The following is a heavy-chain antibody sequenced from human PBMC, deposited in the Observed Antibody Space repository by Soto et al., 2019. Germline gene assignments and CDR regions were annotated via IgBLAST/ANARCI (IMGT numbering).Heavy chain of an antibody. Sequence: EVQLLESGGGLVQPGGSLRLSCAASGFTFSSYAMSWVRQAPGKGLEWVSAISGSGGSTYYADSVKGRFTISRDNSKNTLYLQMNSLRAEDTAVYYCAKFAGYYYGSGHPGYFDLWGRGTLVTVSS. CDR3: AKFAGYYYGSGHPGYFDL. CDR1: GFTFSSYA. J-gene: IGHJ2*01. CDR2: ISGSGGST. D-gene: IGHD3-10*01. V-gene: IGHV3-23*01.